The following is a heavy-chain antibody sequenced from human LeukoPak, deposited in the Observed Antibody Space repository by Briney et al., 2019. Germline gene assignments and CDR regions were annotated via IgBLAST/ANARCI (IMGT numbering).Heavy chain of an antibody. V-gene: IGHV3-23*01. D-gene: IGHD6-13*01. Sequence: PGGSLRLSCAASGFTFSSYAMSWVRQPPGKGLEWVSAISGRGGSTYYADSVKGRFTISRDNSKNTLYLQMNSLRAEDTAVYYCAKARRLRIAAGGVFDYWGQGTLVTVSS. CDR2: ISGRGGST. CDR1: GFTFSSYA. CDR3: AKARRLRIAAGGVFDY. J-gene: IGHJ4*02.